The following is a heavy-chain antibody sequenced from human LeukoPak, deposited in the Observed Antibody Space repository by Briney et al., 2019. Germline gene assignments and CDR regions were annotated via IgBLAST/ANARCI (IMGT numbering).Heavy chain of an antibody. CDR1: GYTFTSYY. J-gene: IGHJ6*02. V-gene: IGHV1-46*01. D-gene: IGHD3-3*01. CDR2: INPSGGST. Sequence: ASVKVSCKASGYTFTSYYMHWVRQAPGQGLEWMGIINPSGGSTSYAQKFQGRVTMTRDTSTSTVYMELSSLRSEDTAVYYCAKEMVYDFWSGFYPGMDVWGQGTTVTVSS. CDR3: AKEMVYDFWSGFYPGMDV.